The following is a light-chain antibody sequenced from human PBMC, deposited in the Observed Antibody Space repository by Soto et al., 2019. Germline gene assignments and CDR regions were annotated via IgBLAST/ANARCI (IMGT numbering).Light chain of an antibody. V-gene: IGLV2-14*01. CDR2: EVS. CDR1: SSDVGGYNY. CDR3: SSYTSSSTALYV. Sequence: QSALTQPASVSGSPGQSITISCTGTSSDVGGYNYVSWYQQHPGKAPKLMIYEVSNRPSGVSNRFSGSKSGNTASLTISGLQAEDEADYYCSSYTSSSTALYVFGTGTKLTVL. J-gene: IGLJ1*01.